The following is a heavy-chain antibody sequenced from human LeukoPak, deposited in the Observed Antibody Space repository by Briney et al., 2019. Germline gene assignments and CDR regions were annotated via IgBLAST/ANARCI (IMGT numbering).Heavy chain of an antibody. D-gene: IGHD2-2*02. CDR2: FDTEDGET. CDR3: ATPRPVPAAIRGGYYYYYYMDV. Sequence: ASVKVSCKVSGYTLTELSMHWVGQAPGKGGEWMGGFDTEDGETIYAQKFQGRVTMTDDTSTATAYMELSSLISEDTAVYYCATPRPVPAAIRGGYYYYYYMDVWGKGTTVTVSS. V-gene: IGHV1-24*01. CDR1: GYTLTELS. J-gene: IGHJ6*03.